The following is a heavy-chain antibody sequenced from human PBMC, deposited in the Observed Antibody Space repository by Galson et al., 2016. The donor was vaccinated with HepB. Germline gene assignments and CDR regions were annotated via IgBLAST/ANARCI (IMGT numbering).Heavy chain of an antibody. V-gene: IGHV4-39*01. D-gene: IGHD2-8*01. CDR1: DGSIRSSSFS. CDR3: ARAGLFTKASFDC. CDR2: VYRGKT. J-gene: IGHJ4*02. Sequence: SETLSLTCTVSDGSIRSSSFSWGWIRQPPGQGLEWIGTVYRGKTYYNPSLEGRVTISAGMTTDLLSLKLTTLTAADTAVYYCARAGLFTKASFDCWGQGTLVVVSA.